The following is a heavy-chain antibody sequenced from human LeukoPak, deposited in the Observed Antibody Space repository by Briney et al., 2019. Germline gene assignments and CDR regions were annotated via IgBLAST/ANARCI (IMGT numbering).Heavy chain of an antibody. Sequence: GGSLRLSCAASGFTFSSYWMSWVRQAPGKGLEWVANIKQDGSEKYYVDSVKGRFTISRDNAKNSLYLQMNSLRAEDTAVYYCARGGYGDYPDYYYYGMDVWGKGTTVTVSS. V-gene: IGHV3-7*03. CDR1: GFTFSSYW. D-gene: IGHD4-17*01. CDR2: IKQDGSEK. J-gene: IGHJ6*04. CDR3: ARGGYGDYPDYYYYGMDV.